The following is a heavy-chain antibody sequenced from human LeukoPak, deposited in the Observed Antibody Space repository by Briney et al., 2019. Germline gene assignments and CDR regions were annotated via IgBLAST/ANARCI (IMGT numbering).Heavy chain of an antibody. Sequence: VASVKVSCKASGGTFSSYAISWVRQAPGQGLEWMGGIIPIFGTANYAQKFQERVTITRDMSTSTAYMELSSLRSEDTAVYYCAASGWYRGRWFDPWGQGTLVTVSS. CDR3: AASGWYRGRWFDP. D-gene: IGHD6-19*01. CDR2: IIPIFGTA. J-gene: IGHJ5*02. V-gene: IGHV1-69*05. CDR1: GGTFSSYA.